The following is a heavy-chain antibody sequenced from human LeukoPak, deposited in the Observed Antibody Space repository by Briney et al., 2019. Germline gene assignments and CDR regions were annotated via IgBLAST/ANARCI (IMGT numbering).Heavy chain of an antibody. V-gene: IGHV4-59*01. D-gene: IGHD2/OR15-2a*01. CDR2: IYYTGST. Sequence: SETLSLTCSVSGGSISSLYWSCIRQPPGKGLEWIGYIYYTGSTNYNPSLKSRVTMFVDMSKNQFSLRLTSVTAADTALYYCARKNDFEIWGQGTLVTVSS. J-gene: IGHJ3*02. CDR1: GGSISSLY. CDR3: ARKNDFEI.